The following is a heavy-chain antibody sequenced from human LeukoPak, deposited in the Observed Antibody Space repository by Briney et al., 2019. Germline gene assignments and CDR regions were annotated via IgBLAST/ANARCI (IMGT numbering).Heavy chain of an antibody. CDR1: GFTFSSYS. V-gene: IGHV3-21*01. CDR2: ISSSSSYI. Sequence: GGSLRLSCAASGFTFSSYSMNWVRQAPGKGLEWVPSISSSSSYIYYADSVKGRFTISRDNAKNSLYLQMNSLRAEDTAVYYCARISPKGPIDYWGQGTLVTVSS. J-gene: IGHJ4*02. CDR3: ARISPKGPIDY.